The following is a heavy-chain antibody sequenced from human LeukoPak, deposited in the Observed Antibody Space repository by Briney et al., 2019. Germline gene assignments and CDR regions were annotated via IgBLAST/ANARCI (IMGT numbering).Heavy chain of an antibody. CDR2: INRGGIT. CDR3: ARSEDCGSSSCYWFDP. J-gene: IGHJ5*02. D-gene: IGHD2-2*01. CDR1: GGSLSGYY. Sequence: PSETLSLTCAVYGGSLSGYYWSWIRQSPGKGLEWIGEINRGGITKYNPSLKSRVTISLGMSYNQFSLKLTSVTAADTAMYYCARSEDCGSSSCYWFDPWGQGTLVTVSS. V-gene: IGHV4-34*01.